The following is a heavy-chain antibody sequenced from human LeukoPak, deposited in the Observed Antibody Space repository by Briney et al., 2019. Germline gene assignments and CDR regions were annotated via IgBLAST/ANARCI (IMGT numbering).Heavy chain of an antibody. D-gene: IGHD2-8*01. CDR1: GGSIRSGSYY. J-gene: IGHJ4*02. Sequence: PSQTLSLTCTVSGGSIRSGSYYWSWNRQPAGKGLEWTGRIYISGSTNYNPSLKSRVTISVDTSKNQFSLKLSSVTAADTAVYYCAREMGYCTNGVCPFDYWGQGTLVTVSS. CDR2: IYISGST. V-gene: IGHV4-61*02. CDR3: AREMGYCTNGVCPFDY.